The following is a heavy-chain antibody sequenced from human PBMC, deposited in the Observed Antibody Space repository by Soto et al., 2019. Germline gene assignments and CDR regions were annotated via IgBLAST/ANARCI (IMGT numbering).Heavy chain of an antibody. V-gene: IGHV3-49*04. CDR1: GFSFGDYA. CDR2: IRNPGYGGTT. Sequence: GGSLRLSCTTSGFSFGDYAMTWVRQAPGKGLEWVGFIRNPGYGGTTEYATSVKGRFIISRDDSMSSAYLQLNSLKVDDSAVYYCVRGSFGYYGPWGQGTLVTVSS. J-gene: IGHJ5*02. CDR3: VRGSFGYYGP. D-gene: IGHD3-3*01.